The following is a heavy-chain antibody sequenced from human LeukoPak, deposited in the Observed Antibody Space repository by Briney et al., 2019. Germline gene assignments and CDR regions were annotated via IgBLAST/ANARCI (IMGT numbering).Heavy chain of an antibody. CDR1: GGSISSSNW. CDR2: IYHSGST. J-gene: IGHJ4*02. D-gene: IGHD3-10*01. Sequence: SETLSLTCAVSGGSISSSNWWSWVRQPPGKGLEWFGEIYHSGSTNYNPSLKSRVTISVDKSKNQFSLKLSSVTAADTAVYYCARSYGSGSYSSPFDYWGQGTLVTVSS. V-gene: IGHV4-4*02. CDR3: ARSYGSGSYSSPFDY.